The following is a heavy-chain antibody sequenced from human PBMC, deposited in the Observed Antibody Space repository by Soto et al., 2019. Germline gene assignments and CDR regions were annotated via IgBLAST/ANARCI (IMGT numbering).Heavy chain of an antibody. V-gene: IGHV3-23*01. CDR1: GFTFSSYA. Sequence: GGSLRLSCAASGFTFSSYAMSWVRQAPGKGLEWVSAISSSGYSTYYADSVKGRFTISRDNSMNTLYLQMNSLRAEDTAVYYCANRGYSSSWRIDYWGQGTLVTVSS. CDR3: ANRGYSSSWRIDY. J-gene: IGHJ4*02. D-gene: IGHD6-13*01. CDR2: ISSSGYST.